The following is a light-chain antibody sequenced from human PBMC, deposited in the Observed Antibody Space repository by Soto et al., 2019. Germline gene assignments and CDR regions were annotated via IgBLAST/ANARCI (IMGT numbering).Light chain of an antibody. CDR1: QSVSTY. Sequence: EIVLTQSPATLSLSPGERATLSCRASQSVSTYLAWYQQKPGQAPRLLIYDASTRATGIPARFSGSGSGTDFTLSISSREPEDFAVYYCQQRGNWPRTFGQGTKVEIK. V-gene: IGKV3-11*01. CDR3: QQRGNWPRT. J-gene: IGKJ1*01. CDR2: DAS.